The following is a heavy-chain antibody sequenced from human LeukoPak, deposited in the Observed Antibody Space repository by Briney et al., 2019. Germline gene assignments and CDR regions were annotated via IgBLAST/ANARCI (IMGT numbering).Heavy chain of an antibody. CDR3: AKTHDYSNYDMDWFDP. V-gene: IGHV3-23*01. CDR2: ISGSGDST. J-gene: IGHJ5*02. D-gene: IGHD4-11*01. Sequence: GGSLRLSCAASGFTFSSYAMSWVRQAPAKGLEWVSAISGSGDSTYYVDSVKGRFTISRDNSKHTLYLQMNSLRAEDTAVYYCAKTHDYSNYDMDWFDPWGQGTLVTVSS. CDR1: GFTFSSYA.